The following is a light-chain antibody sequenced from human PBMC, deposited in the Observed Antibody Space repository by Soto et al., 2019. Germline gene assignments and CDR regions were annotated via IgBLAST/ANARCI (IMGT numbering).Light chain of an antibody. CDR1: QSVHNNY. V-gene: IGKV3-20*01. CDR3: QQYGSSPPIT. J-gene: IGKJ5*01. CDR2: AAS. Sequence: EIVLTQSPGTLSLSPGERDTLSCRASQSVHNNYLAWYQQKPGQAPRLFIYAASSRATGIPHRFSGSGSGTDFTLTISRLEPEDLAVYYCQQYGSSPPITFGQGTRLEIK.